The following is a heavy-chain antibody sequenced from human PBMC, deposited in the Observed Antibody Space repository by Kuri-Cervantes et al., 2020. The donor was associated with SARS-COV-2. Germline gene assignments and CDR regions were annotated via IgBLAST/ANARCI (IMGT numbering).Heavy chain of an antibody. J-gene: IGHJ3*02. CDR1: GGSISSYY. CDR3: ARVRDSSGYKSLDI. D-gene: IGHD3-22*01. V-gene: IGHV4-4*07. Sequence: SETLSLTCTVSGGSISSYYWSWIRQPAGKGLEWIGRIYTSGSTYYNPSLKSRVTISVDTSKNQFSLKLSSVTAADTAVYYCARVRDSSGYKSLDIWGQGTMVTVSS. CDR2: IYTSGST.